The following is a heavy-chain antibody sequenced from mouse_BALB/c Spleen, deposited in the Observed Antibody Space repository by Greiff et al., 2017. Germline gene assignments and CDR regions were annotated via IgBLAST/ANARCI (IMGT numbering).Heavy chain of an antibody. CDR2: IAPGSGST. CDR3: AGITTIVKRYFDV. J-gene: IGHJ1*01. V-gene: IGHV1S41*01. D-gene: IGHD1-1*01. CDR1: GYTFTSYW. Sequence: DLVKPRASVKLSCKASGYTFTSYWINWIKQRPGQGLEWIGRIAPGSGSTYYNEMFKGKATLTVDTSSSTAYIQLSSLSSEDSAVYFCAGITTIVKRYFDVWGAGTTVTVSS.